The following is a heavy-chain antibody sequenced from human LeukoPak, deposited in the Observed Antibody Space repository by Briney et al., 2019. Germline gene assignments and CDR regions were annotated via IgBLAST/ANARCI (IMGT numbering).Heavy chain of an antibody. V-gene: IGHV3-23*01. Sequence: GGSLRLSCAASGFTFSSYAMSWVRQAPGKGLEWVSAISGSGGSTYYADSVKGRFTISRDNAKNTLYLQMNSLRAEDTAVYYCARDRDNLYRNWFDPWGQGTLVTVSS. D-gene: IGHD2-2*02. CDR2: ISGSGGST. CDR3: ARDRDNLYRNWFDP. J-gene: IGHJ5*02. CDR1: GFTFSSYA.